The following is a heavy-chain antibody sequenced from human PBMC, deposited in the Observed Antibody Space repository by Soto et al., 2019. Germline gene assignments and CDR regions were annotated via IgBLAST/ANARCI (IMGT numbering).Heavy chain of an antibody. D-gene: IGHD1-26*01. J-gene: IGHJ2*01. CDR2: IKKDGSEK. V-gene: IGHV3-7*03. CDR3: ARLPYSGRYSDWYFDL. CDR1: GFTFSSYW. Sequence: EVQLVESGGGLVQPGGSLRLSCAASGFTFSSYWMSWVRQAPGKGLEWVANIKKDGSEKYYVDSVKGRFAISRDNAKNSLSLLMNSLRAEDTAVYYCARLPYSGRYSDWYFDLWGRGTLATVSA.